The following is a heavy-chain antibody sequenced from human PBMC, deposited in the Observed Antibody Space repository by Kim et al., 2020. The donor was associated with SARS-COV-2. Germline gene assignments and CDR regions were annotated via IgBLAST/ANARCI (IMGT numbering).Heavy chain of an antibody. D-gene: IGHD1-20*01. CDR2: ITSSGGDT. CDR1: GFAFSSYA. Sequence: GGSLRLSCAASGFAFSSYAMNWVRQAPGKGLEWVSVITSSGGDTSYAESVKGRFTNSRDNSKNTLYLQMDSLRVEDTAIYYCGNYKQKLVQLDYWGQGTL. J-gene: IGHJ4*02. CDR3: GNYKQKLVQLDY. V-gene: IGHV3-23*01.